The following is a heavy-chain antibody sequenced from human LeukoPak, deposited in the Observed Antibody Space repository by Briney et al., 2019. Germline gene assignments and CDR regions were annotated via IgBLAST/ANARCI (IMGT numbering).Heavy chain of an antibody. CDR2: IIPIFGTA. J-gene: IGHJ5*02. D-gene: IGHD6-13*01. CDR3: ARDFGIATRSLSP. CDR1: GYTFTRYG. V-gene: IGHV1-69*13. Sequence: GAAVKVSRKASGYTFTRYGNSWVRQASGQGLEWMGGIIPIFGTANDAQKFQGRVTITADESTSTAYMELSSLSSEDTAVYYCARDFGIATRSLSPWGQGTLVTVSS.